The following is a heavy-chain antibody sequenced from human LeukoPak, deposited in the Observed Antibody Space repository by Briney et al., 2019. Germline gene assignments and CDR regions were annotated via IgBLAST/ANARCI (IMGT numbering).Heavy chain of an antibody. CDR1: GGSISSSSYY. CDR3: ARGYCSGGSCYWGSYYFDY. Sequence: SETLSLTCTVSGGSISSSSYYWGWIRQPPGKGLEWIGSIYYSGSTYYNPSLKSRVTISVDTSKNQFSLKLSSVTAADTAVYYCARGYCSGGSCYWGSYYFDYWGQGTLVTVSS. D-gene: IGHD2-15*01. J-gene: IGHJ4*02. CDR2: IYYSGST. V-gene: IGHV4-39*01.